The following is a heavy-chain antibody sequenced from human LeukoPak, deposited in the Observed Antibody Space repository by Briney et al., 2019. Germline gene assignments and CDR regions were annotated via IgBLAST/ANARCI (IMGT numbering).Heavy chain of an antibody. CDR1: GGTFSSYA. CDR2: IIPIFGTA. Sequence: SVKVSCKASGGTFSSYAISWVRQAPGQGLEWMGGIIPIFGTANYAQKFQGRVTITTDESTSTACMELSSLRSEDTAVSYCARTRNEYSSSSFAFNYYYYMDVWGKGTTVTVSS. V-gene: IGHV1-69*05. J-gene: IGHJ6*03. CDR3: ARTRNEYSSSSFAFNYYYYMDV. D-gene: IGHD6-6*01.